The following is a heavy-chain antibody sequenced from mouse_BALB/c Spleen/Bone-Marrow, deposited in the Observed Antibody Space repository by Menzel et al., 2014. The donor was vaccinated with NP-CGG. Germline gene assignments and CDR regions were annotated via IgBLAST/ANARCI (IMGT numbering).Heavy chain of an antibody. D-gene: IGHD1-1*01. CDR3: TRSYGSSYEYYFDY. J-gene: IGHJ2*01. V-gene: IGHV1-69*02. CDR2: IYPSDSYT. Sequence: QVQLQQPGAELVRPGASVKLSCKASGYTFTSYWINWVKQRPGQGLEWIGNIYPSDSYTNYNQKFEDKATLTVDKSSSTXYMQLSSPTSEDSAVYYCTRSYGSSYEYYFDYWGQGTTLTVSS. CDR1: GYTFTSYW.